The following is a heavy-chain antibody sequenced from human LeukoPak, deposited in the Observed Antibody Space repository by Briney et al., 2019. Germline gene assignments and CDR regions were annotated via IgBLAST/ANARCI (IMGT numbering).Heavy chain of an antibody. CDR2: INHSGST. D-gene: IGHD6-13*01. CDR3: ARLHGRRWSSSWYVHYYMDV. CDR1: GGSFSGYY. Sequence: PSETLSLTCAVYGGSFSGYYWSWIRQPPGKGLEWIGEINHSGSTNYNPSLKSRVTISVDTSKNQFSLKLSSVTAADTAVYYCARLHGRRWSSSWYVHYYMDVWGKGTTVTISS. V-gene: IGHV4-34*01. J-gene: IGHJ6*03.